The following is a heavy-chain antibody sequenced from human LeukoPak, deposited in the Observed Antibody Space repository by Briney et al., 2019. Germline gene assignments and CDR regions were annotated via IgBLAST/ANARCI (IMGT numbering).Heavy chain of an antibody. J-gene: IGHJ4*02. D-gene: IGHD6-6*01. Sequence: GGSLRLSCAASGFSFSKYGMHWVRQAPGKGLEWVAFIRNDGSDKYYADSVRGRFTISRDNSENTLYLQMNSLRAEDTAVYYCAKRGSTWDLDYWGQGTLVTVSS. CDR1: GFSFSKYG. CDR2: IRNDGSDK. CDR3: AKRGSTWDLDY. V-gene: IGHV3-30*02.